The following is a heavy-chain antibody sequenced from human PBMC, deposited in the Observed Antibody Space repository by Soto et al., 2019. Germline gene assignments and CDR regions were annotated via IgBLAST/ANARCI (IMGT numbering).Heavy chain of an antibody. CDR1: GGTFSSYA. CDR2: IIPIFGTA. V-gene: IGHV1-69*13. J-gene: IGHJ6*02. D-gene: IGHD5-18*01. CDR3: ARAKVDTAMVADYAYYYYGMDV. Sequence: ASVKVSCKASGGTFSSYAISWVRQAPGQGLEWMGGIIPIFGTANYAQKFQGRVTITADESTSTAYMELSSLRSEDTAVYYCARAKVDTAMVADYAYYYYGMDVWGQGTTVTVSS.